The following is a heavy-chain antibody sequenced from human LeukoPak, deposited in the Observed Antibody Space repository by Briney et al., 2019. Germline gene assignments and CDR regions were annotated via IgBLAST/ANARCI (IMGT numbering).Heavy chain of an antibody. Sequence: SEILSLTCTVSGGSISSSHYYWGWIRQTPGKGLEWIGTIYYSGTTYYNPSLESRATISEDTSKNQFPLTLRSVTAADTAVYYCARQISDYYYYYIDVWGKGTTVTVSS. D-gene: IGHD3-10*01. CDR2: IYYSGTT. CDR1: GGSISSSHYY. V-gene: IGHV4-39*01. CDR3: ARQISDYYYYYIDV. J-gene: IGHJ6*03.